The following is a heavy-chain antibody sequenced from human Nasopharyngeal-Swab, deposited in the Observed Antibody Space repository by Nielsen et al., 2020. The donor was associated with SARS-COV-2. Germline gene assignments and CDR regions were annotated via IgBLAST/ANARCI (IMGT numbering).Heavy chain of an antibody. CDR3: ARRVTYYCGSGSSDYGMDV. J-gene: IGHJ6*02. CDR2: IDPSDSYT. Sequence: KVSCKGSGYSFTSYWISWVRQMPGKGLEWMGRIDPSDSYTNYSPSFQGHVTISADKSISTAYLQWSSLKASDTAMYYCARRVTYYCGSGSSDYGMDVWGQGTTVTVSS. V-gene: IGHV5-10-1*01. D-gene: IGHD3-10*01. CDR1: GYSFTSYW.